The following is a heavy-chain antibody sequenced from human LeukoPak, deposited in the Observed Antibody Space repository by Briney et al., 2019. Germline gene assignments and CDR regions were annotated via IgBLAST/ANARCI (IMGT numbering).Heavy chain of an antibody. J-gene: IGHJ4*02. CDR3: TRDHNWGADY. CDR1: GYSFTGHY. V-gene: IGHV1-2*02. Sequence: GALVKVSCKSSGYSFTGHYMHWVRQGPGQGLEWMGWIHPNGGRTNYAPKFQGRVTMTRDTSVTTDYMELSWLTSDDTAVYYCTRDHNWGADYWGQGTLITVSS. CDR2: IHPNGGRT. D-gene: IGHD7-27*01.